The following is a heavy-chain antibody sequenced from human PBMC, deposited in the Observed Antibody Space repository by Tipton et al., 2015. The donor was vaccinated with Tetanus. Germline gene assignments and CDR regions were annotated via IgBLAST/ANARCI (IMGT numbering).Heavy chain of an antibody. CDR2: ISSSSRYI. Sequence: SLRLSCAASGFTLSRYTLNWVRQAPGKGLEWVSSISSSSRYIYYADSVKGRFTISRDNAKNSLSLEMNSLRADDTAVYYCARGPYHYGDYYFDYWGRGTLVTVSS. D-gene: IGHD4-17*01. V-gene: IGHV3-21*06. J-gene: IGHJ4*02. CDR1: GFTLSRYT. CDR3: ARGPYHYGDYYFDY.